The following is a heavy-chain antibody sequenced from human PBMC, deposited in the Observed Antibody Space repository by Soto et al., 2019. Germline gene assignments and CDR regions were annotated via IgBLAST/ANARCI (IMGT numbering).Heavy chain of an antibody. V-gene: IGHV4-59*01. CDR2: IYYSGST. CDR3: ARGYDIVDY. Sequence: QVQLQESGPGLVKPSETLSLTCTVSGGSISSYYWSWIRQPPGKGLEWIGYIYYSGSTNYNPSLKSRVTISVDTSQNQFSLKLSSVTAADTAVYYCARGYDIVDYWGQGTLVTVSS. D-gene: IGHD3-9*01. J-gene: IGHJ4*02. CDR1: GGSISSYY.